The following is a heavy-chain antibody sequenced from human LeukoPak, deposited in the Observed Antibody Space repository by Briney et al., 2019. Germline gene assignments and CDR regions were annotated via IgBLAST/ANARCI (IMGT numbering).Heavy chain of an antibody. CDR3: AGLFGSGWPGYFYYAMDV. CDR1: GITVNSTY. D-gene: IGHD6-19*01. V-gene: IGHV3-66*04. J-gene: IGHJ6*02. Sequence: GGSLRLSCAASGITVNSTYISWVRQAPGKGLEWVSVAYSDGNAYYAGSVKGRFTISRDNSKNTLFLQMNSLRAEDTAVYYCAGLFGSGWPGYFYYAMDVWGQGTTVAVSS. CDR2: AYSDGNA.